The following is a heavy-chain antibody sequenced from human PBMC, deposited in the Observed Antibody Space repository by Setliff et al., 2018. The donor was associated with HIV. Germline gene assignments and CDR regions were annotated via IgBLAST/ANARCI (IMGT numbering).Heavy chain of an antibody. CDR2: IKSDGTEK. Sequence: PGESLKISCIASGFSFNNYYMTWVRQAPGKGLERVGNIKSDGTEKNYADSVRGRFTISRDNTKNSLYLQMDGLRVEDTAVYYCARLRINDFWGQGTPVTVSS. CDR1: GFSFNNYY. J-gene: IGHJ4*02. V-gene: IGHV3-7*01. CDR3: ARLRINDF.